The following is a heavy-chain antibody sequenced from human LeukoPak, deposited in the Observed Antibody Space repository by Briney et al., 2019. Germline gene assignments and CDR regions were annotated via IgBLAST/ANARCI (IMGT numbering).Heavy chain of an antibody. CDR1: GYTFTSYD. Sequence: ASVKVSCKASGYTFTSYDINWVRQATGQGLEWMGWMNPNSGNTGYAQKFQGRVTITRNTSISTAYMELSRLRSDDTAVYYCARDLAVDVAFDYWGQGTLVTVSS. D-gene: IGHD6-19*01. CDR2: MNPNSGNT. CDR3: ARDLAVDVAFDY. V-gene: IGHV1-8*03. J-gene: IGHJ4*02.